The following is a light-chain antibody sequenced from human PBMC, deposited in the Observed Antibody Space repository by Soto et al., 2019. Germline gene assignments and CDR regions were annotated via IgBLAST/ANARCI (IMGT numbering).Light chain of an antibody. CDR3: SSYTSSNTYLI. J-gene: IGLJ2*01. CDR2: EVS. Sequence: QSALTQPASVSGSPGQSITISCTGSSSDIGGYNSVSWYQHHPGKAPRLVIYEVSNRPSGVSDRFSGSKSGNTASLTISGLQAEDEAAYHCSSYTSSNTYLIFGEGTKLTVL. V-gene: IGLV2-14*01. CDR1: SSDIGGYNS.